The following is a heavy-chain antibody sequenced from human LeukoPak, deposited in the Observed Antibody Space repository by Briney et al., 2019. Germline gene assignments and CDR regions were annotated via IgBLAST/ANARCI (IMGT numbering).Heavy chain of an antibody. D-gene: IGHD4-17*01. J-gene: IGHJ4*02. CDR2: INQDGGQK. CDR1: GFTFSSYA. Sequence: PGGSLRLSCAAPGFTFSSYAMSWARQAPGKGLEWVANINQDGGQKYYLDSVKGRFTISRDNADNSLYLQMDGLRAEDTAVYYCATNTRAYAVLLAYWGQGTLVTVSS. V-gene: IGHV3-7*01. CDR3: ATNTRAYAVLLAY.